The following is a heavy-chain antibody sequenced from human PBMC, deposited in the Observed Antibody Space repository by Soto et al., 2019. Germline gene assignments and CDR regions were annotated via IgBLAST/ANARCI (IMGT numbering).Heavy chain of an antibody. CDR1: GYTFTSYG. Sequence: ASVKVSCKASGYTFTSYGSSWVRQAPGQGLEWMGWISAYNGNTNYAQKLQGRVTMTTDTSTSTAYMELRSLRSDDTAVYYCARDRYDYIWGSYRFYAFDIWGQGTMVTVSS. CDR2: ISAYNGNT. J-gene: IGHJ3*02. D-gene: IGHD3-16*02. V-gene: IGHV1-18*01. CDR3: ARDRYDYIWGSYRFYAFDI.